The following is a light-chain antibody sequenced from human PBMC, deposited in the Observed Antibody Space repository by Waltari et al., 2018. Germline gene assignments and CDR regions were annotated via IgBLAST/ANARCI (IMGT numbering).Light chain of an antibody. J-gene: IGKJ1*01. V-gene: IGKV3D-20*01. Sequence: SCMSRQSVGRSLVFYQQKPGLAPRLLLFDTAIRSPGLAGRFVGSGSGTDFSLTINRLEPYDFSVYYWQGYVRLPATFGEGTKVEI. CDR1: QSVGRS. CDR2: DTA. CDR3: QGYVRLPAT.